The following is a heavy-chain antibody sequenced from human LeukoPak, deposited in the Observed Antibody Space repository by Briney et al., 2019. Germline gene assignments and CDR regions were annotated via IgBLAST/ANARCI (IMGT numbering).Heavy chain of an antibody. D-gene: IGHD5-24*01. CDR1: GFTFSTYA. Sequence: GGSLRLSCAASGFTFSTYAMSCVRQPPGKGLESLSAISGSGGSTNYADSMNGRSTTSRDNSKNTMYLQIDSLIAEDTSMYYCARSYNSNTYFDYWGQGTLVTVSS. CDR3: ARSYNSNTYFDY. CDR2: ISGSGGST. J-gene: IGHJ4*02. V-gene: IGHV3-23*01.